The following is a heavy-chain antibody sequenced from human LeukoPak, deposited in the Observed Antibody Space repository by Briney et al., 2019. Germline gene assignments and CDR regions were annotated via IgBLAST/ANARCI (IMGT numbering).Heavy chain of an antibody. V-gene: IGHV1-8*01. CDR3: ARVKYYYDSSGYASSYFDY. Sequence: GASVKVSCKASGYTFTSYDINWVRQATGQGLEWMGWMYPNSGNTGYAQKFQGRVTMTRNTPISTAYMELSSLRSEDTAVYYCARVKYYYDSSGYASSYFDYWGQGTLVTVSS. CDR2: MYPNSGNT. CDR1: GYTFTSYD. D-gene: IGHD3-22*01. J-gene: IGHJ4*02.